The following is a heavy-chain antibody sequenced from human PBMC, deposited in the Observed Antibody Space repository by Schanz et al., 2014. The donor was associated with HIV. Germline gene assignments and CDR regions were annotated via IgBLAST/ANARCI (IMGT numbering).Heavy chain of an antibody. J-gene: IGHJ4*02. V-gene: IGHV3-30*03. Sequence: QVQLVESGGGVVQPGRSLRLSCAGSGFSFDTFGIHWVRQAPGKGLEWLAVISYDGRNKKFANSVKGRFTISRDNSKNTLYLQMKSLRREDTAVYFCARQGLRFSFWLDYWGQGTPVTVS. CDR3: ARQGLRFSFWLDY. CDR1: GFSFDTFG. CDR2: ISYDGRNK. D-gene: IGHD4-17*01.